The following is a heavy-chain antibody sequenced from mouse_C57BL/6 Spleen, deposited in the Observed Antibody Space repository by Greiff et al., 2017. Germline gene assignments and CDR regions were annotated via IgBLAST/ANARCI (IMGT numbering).Heavy chain of an antibody. D-gene: IGHD2-1*01. Sequence: QVQLQQPGAELVKPGASVKLSCKASGYTFTSYWMHWVKQRPGQGLEWIGMIHPTSGRTNYNEKFKSKATLTVDKSSSTAYMQLSSLTSEDSAVYYGTKGGLYSEGFDYWGQGTLVTVSA. CDR2: IHPTSGRT. J-gene: IGHJ3*01. V-gene: IGHV1-64*01. CDR3: TKGGLYSEGFDY. CDR1: GYTFTSYW.